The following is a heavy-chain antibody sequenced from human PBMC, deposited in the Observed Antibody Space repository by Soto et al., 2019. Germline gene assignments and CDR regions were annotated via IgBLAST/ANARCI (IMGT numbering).Heavy chain of an antibody. CDR3: ASASSSGLFDY. Sequence: SETLSLTCTVSGGSISSGDYYWSWIRQPPGKGLEWIGYIYYSGSTYYNPSLKSRVTISVDTSKNQFSLKLSSVTAADTAVYYCASASSSGLFDYWGQGTLVTVSS. D-gene: IGHD6-13*01. J-gene: IGHJ4*02. CDR1: GGSISSGDYY. CDR2: IYYSGST. V-gene: IGHV4-30-4*01.